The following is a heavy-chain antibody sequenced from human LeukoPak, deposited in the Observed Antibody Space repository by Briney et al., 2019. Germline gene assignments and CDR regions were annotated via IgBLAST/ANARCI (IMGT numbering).Heavy chain of an antibody. Sequence: GGSLRLSCATSGFTFSNYGMHWVRQAPGKGLEWVAVTWYDGSKRYYADSVKGRFTISRDNSKNTLYLQMNSLRDEDTALYYCARDNYNGSGTYYSNFDSWGQGTLSPSPQ. CDR2: TWYDGSKR. V-gene: IGHV3-33*01. CDR3: ARDNYNGSGTYYSNFDS. D-gene: IGHD3-10*01. CDR1: GFTFSNYG. J-gene: IGHJ4*02.